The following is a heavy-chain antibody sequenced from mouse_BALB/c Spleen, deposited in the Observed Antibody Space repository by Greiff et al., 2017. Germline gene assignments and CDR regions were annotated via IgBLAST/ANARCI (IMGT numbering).Heavy chain of an antibody. CDR3: DRAEDY. Sequence: EVNVVESGAELVKPGASVKLSCTASGFNIKDSYMHWVKQRPEQGLEWIGRIDPANGNTKYDPKFQGKATITADTSSNTAYLQLSSRASEDTAVYYCDRAEDYWGQGTTLTVSS. J-gene: IGHJ2*01. V-gene: IGHV14-3*02. CDR1: GFNIKDSY. CDR2: IDPANGNT.